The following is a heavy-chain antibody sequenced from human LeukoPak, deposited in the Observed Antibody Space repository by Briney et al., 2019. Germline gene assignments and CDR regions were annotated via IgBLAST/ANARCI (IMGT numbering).Heavy chain of an antibody. CDR3: AKDTLLVVNRPDEDY. J-gene: IGHJ4*02. Sequence: GGSLRLSCAASGFTFSSYAMSWVRQAPGKGLEWVSAISGSGGSTYYADSVKGRFTITRENSKNTLYLQMNSLRAEDTAVYCCAKDTLLVVNRPDEDYWGQGTLVTVSS. CDR2: ISGSGGST. V-gene: IGHV3-23*01. CDR1: GFTFSSYA. D-gene: IGHD2/OR15-2a*01.